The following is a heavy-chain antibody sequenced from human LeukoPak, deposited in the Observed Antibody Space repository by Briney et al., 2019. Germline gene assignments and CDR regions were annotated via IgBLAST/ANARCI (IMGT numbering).Heavy chain of an antibody. V-gene: IGHV5-10-1*01. CDR3: ARRAAAGSEKGDDY. Sequence: AGESLKISCKGSGYSFTSYWISWVRQLPGKGLEWMGRIDPSDSYTNYSPSFQGHVTISADRSISTAYLQWSSLKASDTAMYYCARRAAAGSEKGDDYWGQGTLVTVSS. D-gene: IGHD6-13*01. CDR1: GYSFTSYW. J-gene: IGHJ4*02. CDR2: IDPSDSYT.